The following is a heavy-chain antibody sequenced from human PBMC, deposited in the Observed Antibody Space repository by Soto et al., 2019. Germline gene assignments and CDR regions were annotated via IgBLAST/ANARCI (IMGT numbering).Heavy chain of an antibody. CDR1: GFTFSSYA. D-gene: IGHD6-13*01. Sequence: EVQLLESGGGLLQPGGSLRLSCAASGFTFSSYAMSWVRQAPGKGLEWVSGISGSGGSTYYADSVKGRFTISRDNSKNTLYLQMNSLRAEDTAVYYCAKAKTPPPPRYSSSWYYYGMDVWGQGTTVTVSS. J-gene: IGHJ6*02. CDR2: ISGSGGST. V-gene: IGHV3-23*01. CDR3: AKAKTPPPPRYSSSWYYYGMDV.